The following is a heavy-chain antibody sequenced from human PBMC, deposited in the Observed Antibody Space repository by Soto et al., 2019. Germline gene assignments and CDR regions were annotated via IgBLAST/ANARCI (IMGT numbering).Heavy chain of an antibody. CDR1: GYTFSGHY. CDR2: INANSGDT. J-gene: IGHJ4*02. D-gene: IGHD5-18*01. Sequence: ASVKVSCKASGYTFSGHYMHWIRRAPGQGPEWLGWINANSGDTDRAPKFQDRLTMTRDTSISTAYMELSRLRSDDTAVYYCARGGALDDTGPPFNHWGQGTLVTVSP. V-gene: IGHV1-2*02. CDR3: ARGGALDDTGPPFNH.